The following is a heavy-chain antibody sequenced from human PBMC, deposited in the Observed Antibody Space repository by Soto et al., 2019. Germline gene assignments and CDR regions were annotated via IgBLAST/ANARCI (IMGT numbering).Heavy chain of an antibody. V-gene: IGHV4-30-4*01. CDR3: ARVDDSSGYYYFDY. CDR2: IYYSGST. D-gene: IGHD3-22*01. CDR1: GGSISSGDYY. Sequence: PSETLSLTCTVSGGSISSGDYYWSWIRQPPGKGLEWIGYIYYSGSTYYNPSLKSRVTIPVDTSKNQFSLKLSSVTAADTAVYYCARVDDSSGYYYFDYWGQGTLVTVSS. J-gene: IGHJ4*02.